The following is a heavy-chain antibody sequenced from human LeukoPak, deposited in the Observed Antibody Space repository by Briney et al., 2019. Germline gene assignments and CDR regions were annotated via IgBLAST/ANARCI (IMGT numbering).Heavy chain of an antibody. CDR2: INPNSVGT. V-gene: IGHV1-2*06. J-gene: IGHJ4*02. Sequence: ASVKVSCKAAGYTFSDYYMYWVREAPGQGLEWMGRINPNSVGTNYAQKFQGRVTITRATYISTAYMELRRLSSDDTAVYYGARSDNRGYYYSYWGQGTLVTVSS. D-gene: IGHD3-22*01. CDR3: ARSDNRGYYYSY. CDR1: GYTFSDYY.